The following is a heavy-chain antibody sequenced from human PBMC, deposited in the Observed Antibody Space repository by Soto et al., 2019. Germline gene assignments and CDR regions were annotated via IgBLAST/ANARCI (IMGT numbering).Heavy chain of an antibody. J-gene: IGHJ4*02. D-gene: IGHD3-9*01. V-gene: IGHV3-7*03. CDR1: GFTCSRYW. CDR2: IKQDGSEK. Sequence: EVQLVASGGGLVQPGGSLRLSCAASGFTCSRYWLSWVRQAPGQGLEWGANIKQDGSEKYYVDTVKGRFTISRDNAKNSRSLQMNSRRAEDTAVYCGARSPYFYRGPVDSWGQGTLVTVSS. CDR3: ARSPYFYRGPVDS.